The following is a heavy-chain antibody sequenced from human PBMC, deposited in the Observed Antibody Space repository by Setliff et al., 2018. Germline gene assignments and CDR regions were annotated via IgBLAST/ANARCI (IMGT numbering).Heavy chain of an antibody. V-gene: IGHV4-61*02. D-gene: IGHD2-21*01. CDR1: GGSISSGSYY. Sequence: PSETLSLTCTVSGGSISSGSYYWSWIRQPAGKGLEWIGRIYTSGSTNYNPSLKSRVTISVDTSKNQFSLKLSSVTAADTAVYYCARTLLLSPYYFDYWGQGTLVTVPQ. CDR3: ARTLLLSPYYFDY. CDR2: IYTSGST. J-gene: IGHJ4*02.